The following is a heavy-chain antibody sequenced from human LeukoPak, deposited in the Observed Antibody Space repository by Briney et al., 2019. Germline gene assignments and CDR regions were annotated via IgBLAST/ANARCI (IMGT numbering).Heavy chain of an antibody. CDR3: ARGARYYYGSGSPTVGY. CDR2: INTNTGNP. CDR1: GYTFTSYD. V-gene: IGHV7-4-1*02. D-gene: IGHD3-10*01. Sequence: ASVKVSCKASGYTFTSYDIDWVRQAPGQGLEWMGWINTNTGNPTYAQGFTGRFVFSLDTSVSTAYLQISSLKAEDTAVYYCARGARYYYGSGSPTVGYWGQGTLVTVSS. J-gene: IGHJ4*02.